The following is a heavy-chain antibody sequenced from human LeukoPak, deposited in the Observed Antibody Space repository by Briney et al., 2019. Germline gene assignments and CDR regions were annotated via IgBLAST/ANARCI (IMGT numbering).Heavy chain of an antibody. D-gene: IGHD6-13*01. J-gene: IGHJ4*02. Sequence: SVKVSCKASGGTFSSYAISWVRQAPGRGLEWMGGIIPIFGTANYAQKFQGRVTITADESTSTAYMELSSLRSEDTAVYYCARSGSSGQLVYFDYWGQGTLVTVSS. CDR3: ARSGSSGQLVYFDY. CDR2: IIPIFGTA. V-gene: IGHV1-69*13. CDR1: GGTFSSYA.